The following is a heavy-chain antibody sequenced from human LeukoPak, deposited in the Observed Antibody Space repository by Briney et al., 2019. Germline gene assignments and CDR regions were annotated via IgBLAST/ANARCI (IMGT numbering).Heavy chain of an antibody. J-gene: IGHJ4*02. V-gene: IGHV4-34*01. Sequence: KSSETLSLTCAVYGGSFSGYYWSWIRQPPGKGLEWIGEINHSGSTNYNPSLKSRVTVSVDTSKNQFSLKLSSVTAADTAAYYCARGTGGRADYWGQGTLVTVSS. CDR2: INHSGST. CDR1: GGSFSGYY. D-gene: IGHD1-26*01. CDR3: ARGTGGRADY.